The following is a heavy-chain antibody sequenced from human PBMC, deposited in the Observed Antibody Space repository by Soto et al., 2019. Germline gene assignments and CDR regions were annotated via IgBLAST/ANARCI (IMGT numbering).Heavy chain of an antibody. D-gene: IGHD1-26*01. V-gene: IGHV4-61*08. CDR1: GRSVSSGAYC. J-gene: IGHJ4*02. CDR3: ARRIVGVAAFDY. CDR2: FCKFVSP. Sequence: SETLSLTCSVSGRSVSSGAYCWSWVRHPPGKGLEWIGFFCKFVSPNYNPSLKVRPTLSVDTSKNQFFLNLTSMTAADTAVYYCARRIVGVAAFDYWGEGTLVTVS.